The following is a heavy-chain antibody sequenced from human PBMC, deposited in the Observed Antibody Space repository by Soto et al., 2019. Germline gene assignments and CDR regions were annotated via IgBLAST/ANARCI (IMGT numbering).Heavy chain of an antibody. CDR2: ISWNSGSI. CDR3: AKEGRQWLVNAAFDI. D-gene: IGHD6-19*01. J-gene: IGHJ3*02. Sequence: GGSLRLSCAASGFTFDDYAMHWVRQAPGKGLEWVSGISWNSGSIGYADSVKGRFTISRDNAKNSLYLQMNSLRAEDTALYYWAKEGRQWLVNAAFDIWGQGTMATSSS. V-gene: IGHV3-9*01. CDR1: GFTFDDYA.